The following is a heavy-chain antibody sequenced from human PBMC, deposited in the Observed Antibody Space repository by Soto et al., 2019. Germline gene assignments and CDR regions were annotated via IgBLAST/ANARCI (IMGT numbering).Heavy chain of an antibody. Sequence: LGESLKISCKGSGYSFAGYWIGWVRQMPGKGLDRMGVIYPGDSDTRYSPSFHGQVTISADKSISTAYLQWSSLKASDTAMYFCARLPGVRGVFDGFNVWGQGTMVTVSS. J-gene: IGHJ3*01. CDR2: IYPGDSDT. V-gene: IGHV5-51*01. D-gene: IGHD3-10*01. CDR1: GYSFAGYW. CDR3: ARLPGVRGVFDGFNV.